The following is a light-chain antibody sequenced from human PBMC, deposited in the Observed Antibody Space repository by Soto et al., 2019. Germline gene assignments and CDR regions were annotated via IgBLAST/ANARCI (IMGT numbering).Light chain of an antibody. CDR2: DAS. J-gene: IGKJ1*01. Sequence: EIVLTQSPATLSLSPGERATLSCRASQSVSSYLAWYQQNPGQAPRLLIYDASNRATGIPARFSGSGSGTDFTLTISSLEPEDFAVYYCQQRSNWAWTFGQGTKVDIK. CDR3: QQRSNWAWT. CDR1: QSVSSY. V-gene: IGKV3-11*01.